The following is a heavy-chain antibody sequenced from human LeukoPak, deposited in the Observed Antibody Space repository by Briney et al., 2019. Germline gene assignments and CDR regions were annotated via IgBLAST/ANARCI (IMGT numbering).Heavy chain of an antibody. V-gene: IGHV3-23*01. CDR2: ISGSGGST. D-gene: IGHD3-22*01. Sequence: GSLRLSCAASGFTFSTYAMSWVRQAPGKGLEWVSSISGSGGSTYYADSVKGRFTISRDNSKKTLYLQMNSLRAEDTAVYYCAKDRGNYYDTPRFDPWGQGTLVTVSS. CDR3: AKDRGNYYDTPRFDP. J-gene: IGHJ5*02. CDR1: GFTFSTYA.